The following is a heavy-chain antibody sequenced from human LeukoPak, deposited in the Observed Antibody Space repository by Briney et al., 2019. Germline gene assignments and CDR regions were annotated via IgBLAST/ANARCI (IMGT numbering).Heavy chain of an antibody. CDR1: GGSISSSIYY. D-gene: IGHD2-15*01. CDR3: ARESIRVAAVDY. Sequence: SETLSLTCIVSGGSISSSIYYWAWVRQPPGKGLEWIGTVFYNGATQYSPSLRSRVTISIDTSTNQFSLKLSSVTAADTAVYYCARESIRVAAVDYWGQGTLVTVSS. CDR2: VFYNGAT. J-gene: IGHJ4*02. V-gene: IGHV4-39*07.